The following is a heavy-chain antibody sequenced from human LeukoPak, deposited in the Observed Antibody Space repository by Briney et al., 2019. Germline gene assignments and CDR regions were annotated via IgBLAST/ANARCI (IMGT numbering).Heavy chain of an antibody. CDR3: ATERGPTTTTFDY. D-gene: IGHD1-26*01. Sequence: ASVKVSCKASGYTFTGYYMHWVRQAPGQGLEWMGWINPNSGGTNYAQKLQGRVTMTRDTSISTAYMELSRLRSDDTAVYYCATERGPTTTTFDYWGQGTLVTVSS. V-gene: IGHV1-2*02. CDR1: GYTFTGYY. J-gene: IGHJ4*02. CDR2: INPNSGGT.